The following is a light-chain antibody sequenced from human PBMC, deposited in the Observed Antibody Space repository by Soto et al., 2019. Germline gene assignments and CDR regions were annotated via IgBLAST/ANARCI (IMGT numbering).Light chain of an antibody. V-gene: IGLV2-14*01. Sequence: QSVLTQPASVSGSPGQSITISCTGTSSDVGGYNYVSWYQQHPGKAPKLMIYEVSNRPSGVSNRFSGSKSGNTASLTISGLQAEDEADYYCSSYTSSSIRVFSGGTKLTVL. J-gene: IGLJ3*02. CDR2: EVS. CDR1: SSDVGGYNY. CDR3: SSYTSSSIRV.